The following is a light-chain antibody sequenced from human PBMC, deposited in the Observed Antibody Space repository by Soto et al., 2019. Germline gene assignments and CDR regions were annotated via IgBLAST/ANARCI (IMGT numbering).Light chain of an antibody. CDR1: QSVSNNY. CDR2: GAS. J-gene: IGKJ4*02. CDR3: QQYGSSGT. V-gene: IGKV3-20*01. Sequence: EIVLTQSPGTLSLSPGERATRSCRASQSVSNNYLAWYQQKPGQAPRLLIYGASNRATGIPDRFSGSGSGTDFTLTISRLEPEDFAVYYCQQYGSSGTFGRGTKVDIK.